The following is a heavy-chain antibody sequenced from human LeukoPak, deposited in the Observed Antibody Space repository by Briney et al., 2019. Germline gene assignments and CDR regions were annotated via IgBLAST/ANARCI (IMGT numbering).Heavy chain of an antibody. J-gene: IGHJ3*02. CDR3: ARRGDFGNWDGFDI. V-gene: IGHV5-51*01. CDR1: GYRFIGYW. D-gene: IGHD3-16*01. CDR2: IYPGDSDR. Sequence: GESLKISCKGSGYRFIGYWIGWVRQMPGKGLEWMGTIYPGDSDRRDSPSFQGQVTISVDKSISTAYLQWSSLKASDTAMYYCARRGDFGNWDGFDIWGQGTMITVSS.